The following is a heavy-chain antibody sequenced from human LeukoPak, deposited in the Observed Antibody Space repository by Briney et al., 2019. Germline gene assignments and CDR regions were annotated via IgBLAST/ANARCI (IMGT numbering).Heavy chain of an antibody. D-gene: IGHD4-17*01. J-gene: IGHJ3*02. CDR3: ARDGGTTGDDAFDI. CDR2: IYYSGST. CDR1: GGSISSSSYY. V-gene: IGHV4-39*07. Sequence: SETLSLTCTVSGGSISSSSYYWGWIRQPPGKGLEWIGSIYYSGSTYYNPSLKSRVTISVDTSKNQFSLKLSSVTAADTAVYYCARDGGTTGDDAFDIWGQGTMVTVSS.